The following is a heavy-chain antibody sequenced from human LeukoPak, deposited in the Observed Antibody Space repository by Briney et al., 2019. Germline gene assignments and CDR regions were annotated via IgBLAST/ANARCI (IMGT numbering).Heavy chain of an antibody. CDR2: IYTSGST. Sequence: SETLSLTCTVSGGSISSGSYYWSWIRQPAGKGLEWTGRIYTSGSTNYNPSLKSRVTISVDTSKNQFSLKLSSVTAADTAVYYCARDSGQSSGWYEAFDIWGQGTMVTVSS. CDR3: ARDSGQSSGWYEAFDI. V-gene: IGHV4-61*02. CDR1: GGSISSGSYY. D-gene: IGHD6-19*01. J-gene: IGHJ3*02.